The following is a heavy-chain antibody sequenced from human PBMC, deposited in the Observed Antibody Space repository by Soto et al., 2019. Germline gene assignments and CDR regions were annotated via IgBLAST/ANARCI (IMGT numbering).Heavy chain of an antibody. Sequence: QLVESGGGFVKPGMSLRLTCEASGFNYSNAWMTWVRQAPGKGLERVGLIRSQGDGGAADYAAPVRGRFTISRDDSQNLVFLHMHNLQLEDTAVYYCITAPLRWGQGTLVTVSS. CDR2: IRSQGDGGAA. J-gene: IGHJ4*02. CDR3: ITAPLR. V-gene: IGHV3-15*01. CDR1: GFNYSNAW.